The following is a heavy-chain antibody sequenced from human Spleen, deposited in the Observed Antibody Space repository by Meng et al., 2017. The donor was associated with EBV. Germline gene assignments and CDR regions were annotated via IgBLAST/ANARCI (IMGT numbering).Heavy chain of an antibody. D-gene: IGHD6-19*01. CDR1: GGSFSGYF. Sequence: QVELQQWGAGLLKASEPLSLTCAVHGGSFSGYFWSWIRQSPGKGLEWIGEIDHSGSTNYNPSLKSRVTISLDTSKNQFSLRVNAVTAADTAVYFCARGHSSDWDYFFDSWGLGTLVTVSS. CDR2: IDHSGST. CDR3: ARGHSSDWDYFFDS. J-gene: IGHJ4*02. V-gene: IGHV4-34*01.